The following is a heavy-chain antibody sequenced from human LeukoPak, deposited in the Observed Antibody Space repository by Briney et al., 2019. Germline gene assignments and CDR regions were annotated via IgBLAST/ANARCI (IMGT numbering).Heavy chain of an antibody. CDR2: IYTSGST. CDR3: ARHDHNWFDP. V-gene: IGHV4-61*02. J-gene: IGHJ5*02. CDR1: GGSINSGDYY. Sequence: KSSETLSLTCTVSGGSINSGDYYWSWIRQPAGKGLEWIGRIYTSGSTNYNPSLKSRVTISVDTSKNQFSLKLSSVTAADTAVYYCARHDHNWFDPWGQGTLVTVSS.